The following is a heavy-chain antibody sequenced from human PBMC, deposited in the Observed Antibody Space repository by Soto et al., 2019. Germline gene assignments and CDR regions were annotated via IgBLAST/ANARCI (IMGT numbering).Heavy chain of an antibody. V-gene: IGHV1-3*01. J-gene: IGHJ4*02. CDR2: INAGNGNT. D-gene: IGHD2-15*01. CDR3: ARDRPLYCSGGSCYFDP. CDR1: GYTFTSYA. Sequence: GASVKVSCKASGYTFTSYAMHWVLQAPGQRLEWMGWINAGNGNTKYSQKFQGRVTITRDTSASTAYMELSSLRSEDTAVYYCARDRPLYCSGGSCYFDPWGQGTLVTVSS.